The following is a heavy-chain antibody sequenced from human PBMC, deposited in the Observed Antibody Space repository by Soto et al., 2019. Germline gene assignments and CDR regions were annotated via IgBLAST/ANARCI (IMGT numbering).Heavy chain of an antibody. V-gene: IGHV4-39*01. CDR2: IYYSGST. Sequence: QLQLQESGPGLVKPSETRSLTCTVSGGSISSSSYYWGWIRQPPGKGLEWIGSIYYSGSTYYNPSLKSRVTISVDTSKNQFSLKLSSVTAADTAVYYCASHNWNDDFDYWGQGTLVTVSS. CDR3: ASHNWNDDFDY. D-gene: IGHD1-1*01. J-gene: IGHJ4*02. CDR1: GGSISSSSYY.